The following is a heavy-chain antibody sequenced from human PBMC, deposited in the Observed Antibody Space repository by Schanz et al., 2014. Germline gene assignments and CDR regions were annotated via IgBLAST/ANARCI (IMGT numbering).Heavy chain of an antibody. J-gene: IGHJ4*02. D-gene: IGHD2-21*01. Sequence: EVLLVDSGGGLVQPGGSLRLSCGASGFTFSAHAMSWVRQAPGKGPEWFSAISGSGRDTYYADSVKGRFTISRDNSKNTLYLQMNSLRAEDTAVYYCAKGQLLSYYFDYWGQGTLVTVSS. CDR2: ISGSGRDT. CDR1: GFTFSAHA. V-gene: IGHV3-23*04. CDR3: AKGQLLSYYFDY.